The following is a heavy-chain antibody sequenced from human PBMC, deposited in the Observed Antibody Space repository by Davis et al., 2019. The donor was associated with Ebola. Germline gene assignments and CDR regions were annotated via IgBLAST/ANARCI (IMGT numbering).Heavy chain of an antibody. J-gene: IGHJ2*01. CDR2: IYYSGST. CDR3: AREWDL. Sequence: PSETLSLTCTVSGGSISSYYWSWIRQPPGKGLEWIGYIYYSGSTNYNPSLKSRVTISVDTSKNQFSLKLSSVTAADTAVYYCAREWDLWGRGTLVTVSS. V-gene: IGHV4-59*01. CDR1: GGSISSYY.